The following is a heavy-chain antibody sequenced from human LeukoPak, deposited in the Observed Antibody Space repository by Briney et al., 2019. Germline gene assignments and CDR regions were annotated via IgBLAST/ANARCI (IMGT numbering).Heavy chain of an antibody. V-gene: IGHV4-59*08. CDR3: ACLSSNGRRAFDI. Sequence: ASETLSLTCTVSGGSISSYYWTWIRQPPGKGLEWIGYMYHGGNTNNNPSLRSRFTISVDTSKNQFSLKLTFVTAADTAVYYCACLSSNGRRAFDIWGQGTMVTVSS. J-gene: IGHJ3*02. CDR1: GGSISSYY. CDR2: MYHGGNT. D-gene: IGHD2-8*01.